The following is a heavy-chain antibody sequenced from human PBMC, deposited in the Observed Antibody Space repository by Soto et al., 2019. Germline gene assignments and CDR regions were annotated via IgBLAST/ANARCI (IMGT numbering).Heavy chain of an antibody. CDR1: GGSLSGYY. J-gene: IGHJ4*02. CDR3: ARGRGYCSGGSCRKPFDY. CDR2: INHSGST. D-gene: IGHD2-15*01. V-gene: IGHV4-34*01. Sequence: SETLSLTCAVYGGSLSGYYWSWIRQPPGKGLEWIGEINHSGSTNYNPSLKSRVTISVDTSKNQFSLKLSSVTAADTAVYYCARGRGYCSGGSCRKPFDYWGQGTLVTVSS.